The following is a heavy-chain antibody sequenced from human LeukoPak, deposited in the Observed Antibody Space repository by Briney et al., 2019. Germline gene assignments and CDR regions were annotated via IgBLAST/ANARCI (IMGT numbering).Heavy chain of an antibody. CDR1: GGPISSYY. J-gene: IGHJ6*02. CDR3: ARRYQLGYGMDV. D-gene: IGHD2-2*01. Sequence: SETLSLTCTVSGGPISSYYWSWIRQPPGKGLEWIGYIYYSGSTNYNPSLKSRVTISVDTSKNQFSLKLSSVTAADTAVYYCARRYQLGYGMDVWGQGTTVTVSS. CDR2: IYYSGST. V-gene: IGHV4-59*08.